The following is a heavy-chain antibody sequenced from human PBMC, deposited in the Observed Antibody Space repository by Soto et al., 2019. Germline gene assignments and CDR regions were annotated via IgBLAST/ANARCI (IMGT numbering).Heavy chain of an antibody. D-gene: IGHD5-12*01. CDR2: ISAYNGNT. CDR3: ARGEMATINPFDY. Sequence: NWVRQAPGQGLEWMGWISAYNGNTNYAQKLQGRVTMTTDTSTSTAYMELRSLRSDDTAVYYCARGEMATINPFDYWGQGTLVTVSS. J-gene: IGHJ4*02. V-gene: IGHV1-18*01.